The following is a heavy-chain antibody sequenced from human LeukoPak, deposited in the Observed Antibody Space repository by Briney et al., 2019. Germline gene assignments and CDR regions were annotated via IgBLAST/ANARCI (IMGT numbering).Heavy chain of an antibody. CDR1: GFTFSSYG. J-gene: IGHJ4*02. CDR3: VPLKGDIAVVVY. CDR2: IRYDGSNK. Sequence: GGSLRLSCAASGFTFSSYGMHWVCQAPGKGLEWVAFIRYDGSNKYYADSVKGRFTISRDNSKNTLYLQMNSLRVEDTAVYYCVPLKGDIAVVVYWGQGTLVTVSS. V-gene: IGHV3-30*02. D-gene: IGHD2-15*01.